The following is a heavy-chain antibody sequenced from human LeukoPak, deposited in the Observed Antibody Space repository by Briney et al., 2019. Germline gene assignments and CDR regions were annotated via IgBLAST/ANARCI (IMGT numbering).Heavy chain of an antibody. Sequence: AGGSLRLSCAASGFTFSNYWMSWVRQAPGKGLEWVANIKQDGSEKYYVDSVKGRFTISRDNARNSLYLQMNSLRAEDTAVYYCARGSRFLRNSAWYGYYFDYWGQGTLVTVSS. D-gene: IGHD6-19*01. J-gene: IGHJ4*02. CDR3: ARGSRFLRNSAWYGYYFDY. CDR2: IKQDGSEK. V-gene: IGHV3-7*01. CDR1: GFTFSNYW.